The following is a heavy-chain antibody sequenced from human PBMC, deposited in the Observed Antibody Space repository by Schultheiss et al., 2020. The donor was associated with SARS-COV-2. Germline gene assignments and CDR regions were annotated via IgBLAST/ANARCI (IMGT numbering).Heavy chain of an antibody. CDR1: GGSISSYY. CDR3: ARHRAYYYDSSGHFDY. CDR2: IYYSGST. Sequence: GSLRLSCTVSGGSISSYYWSWIRQPPGKGLEWIGYIYYSGSTNYNPSLKSRVTISVDTSKNQFSLKLSSVTAADTAVYYCARHRAYYYDSSGHFDYWGQGTLVTVSS. D-gene: IGHD3-22*01. J-gene: IGHJ4*02. V-gene: IGHV4-59*08.